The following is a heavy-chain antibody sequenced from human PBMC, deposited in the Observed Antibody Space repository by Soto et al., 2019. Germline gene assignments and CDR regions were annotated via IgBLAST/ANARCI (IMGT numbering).Heavy chain of an antibody. CDR1: GGSISSHN. CDR3: VRQGFGAPHGLVDV. J-gene: IGHJ6*02. D-gene: IGHD3-10*01. CDR2: IRDSGDT. Sequence: QVQLQESGPGLVKPSETLSLICSDSGGSISSHNWGWIRLPPGKGLEWIGYIRDSGDTSYNPSLNGPVTMSRETSKKEFSLKLPSVAAADTAVYYCVRQGFGAPHGLVDVWGQGTTVTVSS. V-gene: IGHV4-59*08.